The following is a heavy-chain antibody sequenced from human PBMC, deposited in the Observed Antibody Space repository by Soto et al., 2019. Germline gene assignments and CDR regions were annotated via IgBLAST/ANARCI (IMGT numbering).Heavy chain of an antibody. J-gene: IGHJ4*02. Sequence: ASVKVSCKASGYTFTGYYMHWVRQAPGQGLEWMGWINPNSGGTNYAQKFQGRVTMTRDTSISTAYMELSRLRSDDTAVYYCARDHNAREWELLADYWGQGTLVTVSS. CDR1: GYTFTGYY. CDR3: ARDHNAREWELLADY. CDR2: INPNSGGT. D-gene: IGHD1-26*01. V-gene: IGHV1-2*02.